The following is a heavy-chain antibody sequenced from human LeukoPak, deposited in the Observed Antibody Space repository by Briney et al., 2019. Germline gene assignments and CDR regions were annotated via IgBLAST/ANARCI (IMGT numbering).Heavy chain of an antibody. V-gene: IGHV4-30-2*01. CDR3: ARHYYDILTGYSYFDY. CDR1: GGSISSGGQS. Sequence: PSQTLSLTCAVSGGSISSGGQSWSWIRQTAAKGLEWIGYRYHSGTTYYNPSLKTRVPISEDRSKNQFSLKLNSVTAADTAVYYCARHYYDILTGYSYFDYWGQGTLVTVSS. J-gene: IGHJ4*02. CDR2: RYHSGTT. D-gene: IGHD3-9*01.